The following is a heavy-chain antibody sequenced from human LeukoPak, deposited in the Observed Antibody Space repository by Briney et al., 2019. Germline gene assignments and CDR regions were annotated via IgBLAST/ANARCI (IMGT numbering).Heavy chain of an antibody. CDR2: TSASGST. CDR3: AREATMAV. Sequence: SETLSLTCAVSGGSIPNYYWSWIRQTAGKGLEWIGRTSASGSTNYNPSLKSRVTMSADTSKNQFSLKLTSVTAADTAVYYCAREATMAVWGQGTLVTVSS. CDR1: GGSIPNYY. J-gene: IGHJ4*02. V-gene: IGHV4-4*07. D-gene: IGHD3-10*01.